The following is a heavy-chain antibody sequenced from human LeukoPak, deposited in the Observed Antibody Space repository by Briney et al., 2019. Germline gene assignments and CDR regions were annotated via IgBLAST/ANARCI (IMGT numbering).Heavy chain of an antibody. CDR1: GGSISSSSYH. CDR2: IYYSGST. V-gene: IGHV4-39*01. CDR3: ARNRGGYNWFDP. D-gene: IGHD1-14*01. J-gene: IGHJ5*02. Sequence: SETLSLTCTVSGGSISSSSYHWGWIRQPPGKGLEWIGSIYYSGSTYYNPSLKSRVTISVDTSKNQFSLKLSSVTAADTAVYYCARNRGGYNWFDPWGQGTLVTVSS.